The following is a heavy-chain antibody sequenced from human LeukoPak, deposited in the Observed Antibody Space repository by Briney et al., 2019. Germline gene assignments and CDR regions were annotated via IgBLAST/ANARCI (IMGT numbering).Heavy chain of an antibody. CDR2: IGGGGDST. D-gene: IGHD3-10*02. CDR3: AKDVRGYNRPIDH. CDR1: GFTFNSYA. J-gene: IGHJ4*02. V-gene: IGHV3-23*01. Sequence: GGTLRLSCAASGFTFNSYAMNWVRQAPGKGLEWVSVIGGGGDSTYYADSVKGRFTISRDNSKNTLYLQMNSLRAEDTAIYYCAKDVRGYNRPIDHWGQGTPVTVSS.